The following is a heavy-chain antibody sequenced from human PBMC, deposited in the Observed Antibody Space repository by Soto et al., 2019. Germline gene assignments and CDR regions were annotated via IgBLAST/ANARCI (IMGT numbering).Heavy chain of an antibody. CDR3: ARDRHSSGWYEGDGNGAFDI. V-gene: IGHV3-48*02. D-gene: IGHD6-19*01. Sequence: PGGSLRLSCAASGFTFSSYSMNWVRQAPGKGLEWVSYISSSSSTIYYADSVKGRFTISRDNAKNSLYLQMNSLRDEDTAVYYCARDRHSSGWYEGDGNGAFDIWGQGTLVTVSS. J-gene: IGHJ3*02. CDR1: GFTFSSYS. CDR2: ISSSSSTI.